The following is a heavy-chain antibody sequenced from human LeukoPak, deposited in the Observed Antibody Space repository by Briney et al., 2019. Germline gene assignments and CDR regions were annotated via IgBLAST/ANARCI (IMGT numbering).Heavy chain of an antibody. Sequence: GGSLRLSCAASGFSFSDYYMTWLRQAPGKGLEWLSYISNSGTTVFYADSVKGRFTVSRDNAKRSLYLQIESLRDDDTAVYHCALGTINKDYYFGMDVWGQGTTVTVSS. D-gene: IGHD2-8*01. V-gene: IGHV3-11*01. J-gene: IGHJ6*02. CDR2: ISNSGTTV. CDR3: ALGTINKDYYFGMDV. CDR1: GFSFSDYY.